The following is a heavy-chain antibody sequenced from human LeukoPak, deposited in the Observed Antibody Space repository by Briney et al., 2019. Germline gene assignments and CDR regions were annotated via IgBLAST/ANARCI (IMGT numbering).Heavy chain of an antibody. CDR2: ISPTGSTT. D-gene: IGHD3-22*01. CDR1: GFSFSGHW. V-gene: IGHV3-74*01. J-gene: IGHJ1*01. Sequence: GGSLRLSCTASGFSFSGHWMHWARQLPGKGLVWVSRISPTGSTTSYADSVKGRFTISRDNSKNTLYLQMNSLRAEDTAVYYCARGTNLYYYDSSGYYEYFQHWGQGTLVTVSS. CDR3: ARGTNLYYYDSSGYYEYFQH.